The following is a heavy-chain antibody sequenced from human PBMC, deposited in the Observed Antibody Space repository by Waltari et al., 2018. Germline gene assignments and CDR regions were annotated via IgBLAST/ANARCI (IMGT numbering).Heavy chain of an antibody. D-gene: IGHD3-22*01. J-gene: IGHJ4*02. CDR3: ARGYRYDSSERFYLDY. CDR1: GLSMRGST. V-gene: IGHV1-69*12. CDR2: FIPLSGSQ. Sequence: VQLAQSGAEVRSPGSSVTISCKASGLSMRGSTSGWVRQAPGQGLEWMGGFIPLSGSQIYTQKFQGRLTITADESTRTTVMELRNLKYEDTAVYFCARGYRYDSSERFYLDYWGQGSPVIVS.